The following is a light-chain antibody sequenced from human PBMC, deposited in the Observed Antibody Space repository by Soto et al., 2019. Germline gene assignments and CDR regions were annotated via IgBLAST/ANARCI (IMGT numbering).Light chain of an antibody. V-gene: IGKV1-8*01. CDR2: AAS. CDR1: QGISSY. Sequence: AIQMTQSPSSLSTSVGDRVTITCRASQGISSYLAWYQQKPGKAPKLLIYAASALQSGVPSRFSGSGSGTDFTLTISCLQSEDFATYYCQQYYGYPRTFGGGTKVDIK. CDR3: QQYYGYPRT. J-gene: IGKJ4*01.